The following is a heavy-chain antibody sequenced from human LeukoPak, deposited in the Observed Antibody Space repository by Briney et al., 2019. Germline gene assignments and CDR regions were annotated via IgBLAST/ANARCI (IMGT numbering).Heavy chain of an antibody. J-gene: IGHJ4*02. D-gene: IGHD5-12*01. CDR3: ARVLDSGYPVWDC. Sequence: GASVMVSCKASGYTFTAFYMHWVRQAPGQGLEWMGWINPNSGATIYAQKFQGRVTMTRDTSISTAYMELSRLRSDDTAVYYCARVLDSGYPVWDCWGQGTLVTVSS. CDR1: GYTFTAFY. V-gene: IGHV1-2*02. CDR2: INPNSGAT.